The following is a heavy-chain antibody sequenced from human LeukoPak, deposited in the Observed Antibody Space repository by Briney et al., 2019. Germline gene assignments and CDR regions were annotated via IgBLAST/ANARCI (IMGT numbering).Heavy chain of an antibody. CDR2: ISSSSSYI. CDR1: GFTFSSYS. V-gene: IGHV3-21*01. CDR3: ARVSITAVYYYMDV. D-gene: IGHD3-3*01. Sequence: GGSLRLSCAASGFTFSSYSMNWVRQAPGEGLEWASSISSSSSYIYYADSVKGRFTISRDNAKNSLYLQMNSLRAEDTAVYYCARVSITAVYYYMDVWGKGTTVTVSS. J-gene: IGHJ6*03.